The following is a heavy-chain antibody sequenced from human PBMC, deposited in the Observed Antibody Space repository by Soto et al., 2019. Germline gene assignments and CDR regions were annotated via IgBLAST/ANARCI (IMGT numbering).Heavy chain of an antibody. Sequence: PSETLSLTCSVSDDSIRSGIYTWSWIRQHPGEGLEWIGNIYYSGGTYYNPSLESRVDISVDTSKNEFTLKVDSVTAADTAMYFCARFAKEENPKLEYWYDFEIRGQGTLVTVSS. CDR3: ARFAKEENPKLEYWYDFEI. CDR2: IYYSGGT. CDR1: DDSIRSGIYT. V-gene: IGHV4-31*03. D-gene: IGHD1-1*01. J-gene: IGHJ4*02.